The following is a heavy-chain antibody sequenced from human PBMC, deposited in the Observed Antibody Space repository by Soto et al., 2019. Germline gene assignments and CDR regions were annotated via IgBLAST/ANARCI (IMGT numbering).Heavy chain of an antibody. Sequence: SETLSLTCTVSGGSVSSGSYYWSWIRQPPGKGLEWIGYIYYSGSTNYNPSLKSRVTISVDTSKNQFSLKLSSVTAADTAVYYCARSLPVLRSLDVWGQGTTVTVSS. CDR1: GGSVSSGSYY. CDR2: IYYSGST. CDR3: ARSLPVLRSLDV. V-gene: IGHV4-61*01. J-gene: IGHJ6*02. D-gene: IGHD3-16*01.